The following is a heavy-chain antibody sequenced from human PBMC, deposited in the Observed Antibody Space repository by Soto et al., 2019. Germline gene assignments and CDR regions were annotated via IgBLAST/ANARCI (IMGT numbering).Heavy chain of an antibody. Sequence: PGGSLRLSCAASGFTFSSYWMHWVCQAPGKGLVWVSRINSDGSSTSYADSVKGRFTISRDNAKNTLYLQMNSLRAEDTAVYYCARGYRAVDLDYWGQGTLVTVSS. D-gene: IGHD6-19*01. J-gene: IGHJ4*02. CDR1: GFTFSSYW. CDR3: ARGYRAVDLDY. CDR2: INSDGSST. V-gene: IGHV3-74*01.